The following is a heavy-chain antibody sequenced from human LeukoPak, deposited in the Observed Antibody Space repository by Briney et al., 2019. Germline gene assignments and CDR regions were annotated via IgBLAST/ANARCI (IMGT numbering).Heavy chain of an antibody. V-gene: IGHV3-30-3*01. Sequence: GGSLRLSCAASGFTFSRYAIHWVRQAPGKGLEWVAVISSDGSNKYYTDSVKGRFTISRDDSKNTLFLQMNSLTTEDTAVYYCARGGRGGSPYFDYWGQGTLVTVSS. CDR1: GFTFSRYA. D-gene: IGHD6-25*01. CDR2: ISSDGSNK. CDR3: ARGGRGGSPYFDY. J-gene: IGHJ4*02.